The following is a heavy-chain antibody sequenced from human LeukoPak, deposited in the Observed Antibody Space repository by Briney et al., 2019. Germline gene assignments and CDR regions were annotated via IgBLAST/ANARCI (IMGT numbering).Heavy chain of an antibody. D-gene: IGHD4-17*01. CDR1: GFTFRSYG. Sequence: GRSLRLTCAASGFTFRSYGMHWVRQAPGKGLEWVAVIWYDGSNKYYADSVKGRFTISGDNSKNTLYLQMNSLRAEDTAVYSCAREAVTTPSFDYWGQGTLVTVSS. V-gene: IGHV3-33*01. J-gene: IGHJ4*02. CDR2: IWYDGSNK. CDR3: AREAVTTPSFDY.